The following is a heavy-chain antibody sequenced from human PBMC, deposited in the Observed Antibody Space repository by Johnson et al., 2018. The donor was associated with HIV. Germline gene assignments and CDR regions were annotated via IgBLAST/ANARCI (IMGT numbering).Heavy chain of an antibody. V-gene: IGHV3-30*02. J-gene: IGHJ3*02. CDR1: GFTFSSYG. CDR2: IRYDGSNK. CDR3: AKDRGLLDAFDI. Sequence: QVQLVESGGGVLQPGRSLRLSCAASGFTFSSYGMHWVRQAPGKGLEWVAFIRYDGSNKYYADSVKGRFTISRDNSKNTLYLQMNSLRAEDTAVYYCAKDRGLLDAFDIWGQGTMVTVSS.